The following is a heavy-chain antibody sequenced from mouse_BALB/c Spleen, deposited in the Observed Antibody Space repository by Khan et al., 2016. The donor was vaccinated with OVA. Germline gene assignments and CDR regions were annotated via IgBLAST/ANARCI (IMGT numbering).Heavy chain of an antibody. CDR3: TRGGYGSTFAY. V-gene: IGHV1S81*02. CDR2: INPSNGGT. D-gene: IGHD1-1*01. J-gene: IGHJ3*01. Sequence: VQLQASGAELVKPGASVKLSCKASGYTFTSYYMYWVKQRPGQGLEWIGEINPSNGGTNVNEKFKSKATLPVDKSSSTAYMEVSSLTSEDSAVYYCTRGGYGSTFAYWGQGTLVTVSA. CDR1: GYTFTSYY.